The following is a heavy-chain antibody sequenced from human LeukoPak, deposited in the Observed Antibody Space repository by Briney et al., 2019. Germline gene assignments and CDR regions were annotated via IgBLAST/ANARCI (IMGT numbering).Heavy chain of an antibody. D-gene: IGHD4-17*01. CDR1: GGSISSGGYY. Sequence: PSQTLSLTCTVSGGSISSGGYYWSWIRQHPGKGLEWIGYIYYSGSTYYNPSLKSRVTISVDTSKNQFSLKLSSVTAADTAVYYCATNRGYGDSWYFDLWGRGTLVTVSS. CDR3: ATNRGYGDSWYFDL. J-gene: IGHJ2*01. CDR2: IYYSGST. V-gene: IGHV4-31*03.